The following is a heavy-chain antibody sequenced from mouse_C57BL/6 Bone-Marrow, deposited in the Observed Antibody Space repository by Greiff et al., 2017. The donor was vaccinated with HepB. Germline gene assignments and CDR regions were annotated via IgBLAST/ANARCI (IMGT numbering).Heavy chain of an antibody. Sequence: EVQLQQSGTVLARPGASVKMSCKTSGYTFTSYWMHWVKQRPGQGLEWIGAIYPGNSDTSYNQKFKGKAKLIAVTSASTAYMELSSLTNEDSAVYYCTSNLWYFDVWGTGTTVTVSS. CDR2: IYPGNSDT. J-gene: IGHJ1*03. CDR3: TSNLWYFDV. CDR1: GYTFTSYW. V-gene: IGHV1-5*01.